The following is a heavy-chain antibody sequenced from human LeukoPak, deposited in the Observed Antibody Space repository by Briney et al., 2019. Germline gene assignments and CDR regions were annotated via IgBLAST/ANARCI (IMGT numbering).Heavy chain of an antibody. J-gene: IGHJ3*02. V-gene: IGHV3-64*01. CDR1: GFTFSSYA. CDR2: ITSNGGST. Sequence: GGSLRLSCAASGFTFSSYAMHWVRQAPGKGLEYVSAITSNGGSTYYANSVKGRFTISRDNSKNTLYLQMGSLRAEDMAVYYCARVGSWDAFDIWGQGTMVTVSS. CDR3: ARVGSWDAFDI. D-gene: IGHD1-26*01.